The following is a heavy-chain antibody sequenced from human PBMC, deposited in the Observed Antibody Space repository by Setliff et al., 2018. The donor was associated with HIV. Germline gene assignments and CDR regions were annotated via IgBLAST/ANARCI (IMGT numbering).Heavy chain of an antibody. D-gene: IGHD3-22*01. CDR3: ARGGYYDTSAYYRRHYFDY. CDR1: GFTFSSYA. J-gene: IGHJ4*02. Sequence: PGGSLRLSCAASGFTFSSYAMSWVRQAPGKGLEWVSAISGSGGSTYYADSVKGRFTISRDNSKNTLYLQMNSLRAEDTALYYCARGGYYDTSAYYRRHYFDYWGQGTLVTVSS. V-gene: IGHV3-23*01. CDR2: ISGSGGST.